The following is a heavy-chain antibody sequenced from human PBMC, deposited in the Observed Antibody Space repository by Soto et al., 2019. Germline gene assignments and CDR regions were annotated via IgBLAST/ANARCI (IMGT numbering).Heavy chain of an antibody. CDR2: IIPIFGTA. Sequence: SVKVSCKASGGTFSSYAISWVRQAPGQGLEWMGGIIPIFGTANYAQKFQGRVTITADESTSTAYMELSSLRSEDTAVYYCARDSKGAQLAADGLYYYYGMDVWGQGTTVTVSS. D-gene: IGHD6-13*01. CDR3: ARDSKGAQLAADGLYYYYGMDV. CDR1: GGTFSSYA. J-gene: IGHJ6*02. V-gene: IGHV1-69*13.